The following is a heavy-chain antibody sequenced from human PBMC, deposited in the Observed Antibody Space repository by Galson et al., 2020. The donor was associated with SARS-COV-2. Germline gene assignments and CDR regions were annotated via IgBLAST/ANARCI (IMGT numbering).Heavy chain of an antibody. CDR3: TRGSNSSPFYHFDP. CDR1: GYTFSGHY. D-gene: IGHD3-10*01. CDR2: INPNSGDT. V-gene: IGHV1-2*06. Sequence: AAVKVSCKASGYTFSGHYMHWVRLAPGQGLEWMGRINPNSGDTDVAQKFQGRVTMTTDTSLTTAYMELSRLTSDDTAVYYCTRGSNSSPFYHFDPWGQGTLVTVSS. J-gene: IGHJ5*02.